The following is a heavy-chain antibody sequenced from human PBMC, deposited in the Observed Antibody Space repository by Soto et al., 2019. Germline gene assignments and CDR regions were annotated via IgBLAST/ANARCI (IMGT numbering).Heavy chain of an antibody. CDR1: GGSISSYY. Sequence: ETLSLTCTVSGGSISSYYWSWIRQPPGKGLEWIGYIYYSGSTNYNPSLKSRVTISVDTSKNQFSLKLSSVTAADTAVYYCARAQYCSGGSCYLYYYYGMDVWGQGTTVTVSS. CDR3: ARAQYCSGGSCYLYYYYGMDV. V-gene: IGHV4-59*01. J-gene: IGHJ6*02. D-gene: IGHD2-15*01. CDR2: IYYSGST.